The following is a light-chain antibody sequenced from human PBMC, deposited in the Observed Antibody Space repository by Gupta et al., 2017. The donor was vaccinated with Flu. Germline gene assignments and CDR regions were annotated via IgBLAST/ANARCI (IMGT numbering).Light chain of an antibody. J-gene: IGKJ2*01. Sequence: TQSPPTLSLPPGERLTLSCRASQNVLTYLAWYQQKAGQPPSLLIYDTSKRATGVPARFSGSGSGTDFTLTISSLEPEDFAVYYCQQRDNWPHTFGQGTRLEI. CDR1: QNVLTY. V-gene: IGKV3-11*01. CDR3: QQRDNWPHT. CDR2: DTS.